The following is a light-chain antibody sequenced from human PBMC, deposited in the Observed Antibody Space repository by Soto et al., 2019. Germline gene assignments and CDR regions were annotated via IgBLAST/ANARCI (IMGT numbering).Light chain of an antibody. CDR3: QSYDSSLSGYV. Sequence: QSVLTQPPSVSGAPGQRVTISCTWGSSNIGAGYDVHWYQQLPGTAPKHLIYGNSNRPSGVPDRFSGSKSGTSASLAITGLQAEDEADYYCQSYDSSLSGYVFGTGTKLTVL. V-gene: IGLV1-40*01. J-gene: IGLJ1*01. CDR2: GNS. CDR1: SSNIGAGYD.